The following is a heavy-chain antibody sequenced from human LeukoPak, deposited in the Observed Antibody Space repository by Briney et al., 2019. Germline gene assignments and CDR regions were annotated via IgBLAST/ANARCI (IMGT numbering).Heavy chain of an antibody. J-gene: IGHJ4*02. V-gene: IGHV1-2*02. CDR1: GYIFTGYY. CDR2: INPNSGAT. Sequence: ASVKVSCKASGYIFTGYYIHWVRQAPGQGLEWMGWINPNSGATNYAQNFQGRVTMTRDTSISTAYMDLSRLRSEDTAVHYCARDRLHKYYIDSSGYYGVPEYWGQGTLVTVSS. CDR3: ARDRLHKYYIDSSGYYGVPEY. D-gene: IGHD3-22*01.